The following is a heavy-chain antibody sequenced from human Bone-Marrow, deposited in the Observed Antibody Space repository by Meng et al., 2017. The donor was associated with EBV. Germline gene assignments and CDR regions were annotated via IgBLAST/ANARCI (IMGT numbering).Heavy chain of an antibody. CDR3: ARDSSGDSRNFDP. J-gene: IGHJ5*02. CDR2: INVGNGDT. CDR1: GYTFSTYA. V-gene: IGHV1-3*01. D-gene: IGHD3-22*01. Sequence: QIQRVQSGGEVKKPGASVKVSCKASGYTFSTYAIHWVRQAPGQRLEWMGWINVGNGDTKYSQKLQGRVTITRDTSASTAYMELRSLRSEDTAVYYCARDSSGDSRNFDPWGQGTLVTVSS.